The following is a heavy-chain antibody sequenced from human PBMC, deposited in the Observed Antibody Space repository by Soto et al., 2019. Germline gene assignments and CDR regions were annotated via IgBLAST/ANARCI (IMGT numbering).Heavy chain of an antibody. CDR2: IIPIFGTA. CDR1: GGTFSSYA. J-gene: IGHJ4*02. Sequence: QVQLVQSGAEVKKPGSSVKVSCKASGGTFSSYAISWVRQAPGQGLEWMGGIIPIFGTANYAQKFQGRVTSTADESTSTAYMELSSLRSEDTAVYYCARGGPLMVYASRYFDYWGQGTLVTVSS. D-gene: IGHD2-8*01. V-gene: IGHV1-69*01. CDR3: ARGGPLMVYASRYFDY.